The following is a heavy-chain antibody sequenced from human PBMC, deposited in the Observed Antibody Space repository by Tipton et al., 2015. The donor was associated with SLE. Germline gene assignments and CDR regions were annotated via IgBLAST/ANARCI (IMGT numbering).Heavy chain of an antibody. V-gene: IGHV1-69*17. Sequence: QVQLVQSGAEVKKPGSSVKVSCKISGGTLSYAISWVRQAPGQGLEWMGGIIPIFRITNYAQKFQGRVTITADTSTATGHMELSSLRSDDTAVYYCARWDTSSGLGENAFDIWGQGTLVTVSS. CDR3: ARWDTSSGLGENAFDI. CDR1: GGTLSYA. CDR2: IIPIFRIT. D-gene: IGHD3-10*01. J-gene: IGHJ3*02.